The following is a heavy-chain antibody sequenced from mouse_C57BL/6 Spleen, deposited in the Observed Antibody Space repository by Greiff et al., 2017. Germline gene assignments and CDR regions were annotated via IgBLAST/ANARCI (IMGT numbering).Heavy chain of an antibody. Sequence: VQLQQSGAELVKPGASVKISCKASGYAFSSYWMNWVKQRPGKGLEWIGQIYPGDGDTNYNGKFKGKATLTAEKSSSTAYMQLSSLTSEDSAVYFCARLDGYYYFDYWGQGTTLTGSS. CDR1: GYAFSSYW. CDR2: IYPGDGDT. J-gene: IGHJ2*01. CDR3: ARLDGYYYFDY. V-gene: IGHV1-80*01. D-gene: IGHD2-3*01.